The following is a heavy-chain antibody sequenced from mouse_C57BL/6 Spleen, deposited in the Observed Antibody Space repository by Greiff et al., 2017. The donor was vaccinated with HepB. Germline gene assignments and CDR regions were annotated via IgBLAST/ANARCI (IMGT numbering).Heavy chain of an antibody. Sequence: VQLKESGPGMVKPSQSLSLTCTVTGYSITSGYDWHWIRHFPGNKLEWMGYISYSGSTNYNPSLKSRISITHDTSKNHFFLKLNSVTTEDTATYYCATDSSGWGFAYWGQGTLVTVSA. V-gene: IGHV3-1*01. CDR3: ATDSSGWGFAY. J-gene: IGHJ3*01. D-gene: IGHD3-2*02. CDR2: ISYSGST. CDR1: GYSITSGYD.